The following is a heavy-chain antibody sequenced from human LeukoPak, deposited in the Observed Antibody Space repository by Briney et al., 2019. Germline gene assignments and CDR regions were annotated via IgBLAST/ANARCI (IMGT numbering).Heavy chain of an antibody. CDR1: GFTFSSYG. J-gene: IGHJ4*02. D-gene: IGHD3-3*01. CDR3: ARDRAWNYFDY. CDR2: ISSDGNKN. Sequence: GGSLRLSCVASGFTFSSYGMHWVRQAPGKGLEWVAFISSDGNKNYYEDSVKGRFTISRDNSKNTLYLQMDSLRAEDTAVYYCARDRAWNYFDYWGQGTLVTVSS. V-gene: IGHV3-30*03.